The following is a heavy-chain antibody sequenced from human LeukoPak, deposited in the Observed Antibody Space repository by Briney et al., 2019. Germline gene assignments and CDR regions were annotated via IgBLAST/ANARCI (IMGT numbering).Heavy chain of an antibody. D-gene: IGHD6-19*01. CDR3: ARDRIAVAGMGAFQH. J-gene: IGHJ1*01. V-gene: IGHV3-30-3*01. CDR2: ISNDGTNE. CDR1: RFTFSTYA. Sequence: GGSLRHSRAASRFTFSTYAIHWVRQAPGKGLEGVAGISNDGTNEDHADSVKGRFTISRDNFKNTLYLQMNSLRVEDTAIYYCARDRIAVAGMGAFQHWGQGTLVTVSS.